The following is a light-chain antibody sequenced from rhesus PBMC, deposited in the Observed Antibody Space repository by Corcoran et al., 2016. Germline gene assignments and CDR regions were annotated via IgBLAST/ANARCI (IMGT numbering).Light chain of an antibody. CDR1: DNVNNF. CDR3: QHNYGTPLT. J-gene: IGKJ4*01. Sequence: DIQMTQSPSSLSASIGDRVTITCRTSDNVNNFLNWYQQKPGKAPKLLIYRASTLQSGGPSRFSGSGSGTDYTFTITSLQSEDVATYYCQHNYGTPLTFGGGTKVEIK. CDR2: RAS. V-gene: IGKV1-74*01.